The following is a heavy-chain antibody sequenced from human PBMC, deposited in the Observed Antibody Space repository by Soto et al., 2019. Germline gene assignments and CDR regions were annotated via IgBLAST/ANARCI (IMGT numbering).Heavy chain of an antibody. V-gene: IGHV3-21*01. D-gene: IGHD3-22*01. CDR2: ISSSSTYI. Sequence: EVQLVESGGGLVKPGGSLRLSCAASGFTFSSYSMNWVRQAPGKGLEWVSSISSSSTYIYYADSVKGRFTISRDNAKNSLFLQINSLRAEDTAVYYCARGLYYYDSSVYYFAWGQGTLVTVSS. CDR1: GFTFSSYS. J-gene: IGHJ4*02. CDR3: ARGLYYYDSSVYYFA.